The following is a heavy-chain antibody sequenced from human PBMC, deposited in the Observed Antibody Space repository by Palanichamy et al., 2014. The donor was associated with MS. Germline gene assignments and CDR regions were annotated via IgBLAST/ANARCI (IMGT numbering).Heavy chain of an antibody. Sequence: EVQLVESGGGLVQPGGSLRLSCAASGFIFSSYWMHWVRQAPGTGLLWVSRIRNDGRSTSYADSVKGRFTISRDNAKNTLYLQMNSLRAEDTAVYYCAGDPDKSGFSYFNYWGQGILVAVSS. CDR3: AGDPDKSGFSYFNY. J-gene: IGHJ4*02. D-gene: IGHD3-9*01. CDR2: IRNDGRST. CDR1: GFIFSSYW. V-gene: IGHV3-74*03.